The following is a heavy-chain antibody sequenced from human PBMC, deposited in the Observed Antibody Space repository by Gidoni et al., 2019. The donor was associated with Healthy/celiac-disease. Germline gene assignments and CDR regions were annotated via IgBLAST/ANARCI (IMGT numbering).Heavy chain of an antibody. Sequence: EVQLLESGGGLVQPGGSLRLSCSASGFTFISYAMSCVRQAPGKGLEWVSAISGSCGSTYYADSVKGRFTISRDNSKNTLYLQMNSLRAEDTAVYYCAKDIPPKLYCGGDCYEGDYWGQGTLVTVSS. CDR3: AKDIPPKLYCGGDCYEGDY. D-gene: IGHD2-21*01. J-gene: IGHJ4*02. CDR1: GFTFISYA. V-gene: IGHV3-23*01. CDR2: ISGSCGST.